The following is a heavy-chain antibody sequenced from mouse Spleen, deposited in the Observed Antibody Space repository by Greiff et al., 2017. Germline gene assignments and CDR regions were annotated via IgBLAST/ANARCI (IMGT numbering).Heavy chain of an antibody. J-gene: IGHJ1*01. D-gene: IGHD2-14*01. Sequence: EVQLQESGGGLVKLGGSLKLSCAASGFTFSSYAMSWVRQTPEKRLEWVATISSGGGNTYYPDSVKGRFTISRDNAKNTLYLQMSSLKSEDTAMYYCARHTAYYRYDDWYFDVWGAGTTVTVSS. CDR1: GFTFSSYA. V-gene: IGHV5-9-3*01. CDR2: ISSGGGNT. CDR3: ARHTAYYRYDDWYFDV.